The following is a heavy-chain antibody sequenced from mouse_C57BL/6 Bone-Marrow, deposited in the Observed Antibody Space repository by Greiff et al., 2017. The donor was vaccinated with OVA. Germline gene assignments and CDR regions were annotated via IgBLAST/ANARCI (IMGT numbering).Heavy chain of an antibody. J-gene: IGHJ4*01. CDR1: GYSFTGYY. CDR3: ARIYAMDY. CDR2: INPSTGGT. Sequence: VQLQQSGPELVKPGASVKISCKASGYSFTGYYMNWVKQSPEKSLEWIGEINPSTGGTTYNQKFKAKATLTVDKSSSTAYMQLKSLTSEDSAVYYCARIYAMDYWGQGTSVTGSS. V-gene: IGHV1-42*01.